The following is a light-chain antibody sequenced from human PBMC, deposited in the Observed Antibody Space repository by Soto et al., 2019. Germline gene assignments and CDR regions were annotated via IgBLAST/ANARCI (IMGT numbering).Light chain of an antibody. CDR2: DAA. Sequence: EIVLTQSPATLSLSPGERATLSCRASQRGSTTSLAWYQQKPGQPPRLLIYDAAARDTGVPDRFTAGGSGTDFTLTISRVDAEDFAVYYCQCFEDSPLYAFGQGTKLELK. CDR1: QRGSTTS. CDR3: QCFEDSPLYA. J-gene: IGKJ2*01. V-gene: IGKV3D-20*02.